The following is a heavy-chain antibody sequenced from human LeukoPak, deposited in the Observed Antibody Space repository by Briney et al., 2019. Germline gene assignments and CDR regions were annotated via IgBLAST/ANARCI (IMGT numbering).Heavy chain of an antibody. CDR3: AREYYDILTGYSLYYFDY. J-gene: IGHJ4*02. Sequence: ASVKVSCKASGYTFTSYDINWVRQAPGQGLEWMGGIIPIFGTANYAQKFQGRVTITADKSTSTAYMELSSLRSEDTAVYYCAREYYDILTGYSLYYFDYWGQGTLVTVSS. D-gene: IGHD3-9*01. CDR1: GYTFTSYD. V-gene: IGHV1-69*06. CDR2: IIPIFGTA.